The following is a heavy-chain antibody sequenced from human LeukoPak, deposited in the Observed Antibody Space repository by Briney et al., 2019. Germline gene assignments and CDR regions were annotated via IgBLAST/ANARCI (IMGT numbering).Heavy chain of an antibody. CDR1: GFTFSSYA. CDR2: ISGSGGST. CDR3: GKDLRQRDGYNYLFDY. Sequence: GGSLRLSCAASGFTFSSYAMSWVRQAPGKGLEWVSAISGSGGSTYYADSVKGRFTISRDNSKNTLYLQMNSLRAEDTAVYYCGKDLRQRDGYNYLFDYWGRGTLVTVPS. J-gene: IGHJ4*02. D-gene: IGHD5-24*01. V-gene: IGHV3-23*01.